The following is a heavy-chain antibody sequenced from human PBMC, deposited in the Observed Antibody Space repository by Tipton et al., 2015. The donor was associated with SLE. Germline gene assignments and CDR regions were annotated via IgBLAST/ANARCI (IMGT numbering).Heavy chain of an antibody. V-gene: IGHV1-8*01. CDR2: TNPNSGNT. J-gene: IGHJ4*02. CDR1: GFTFTSYD. CDR3: ARGLRIVGATTAAVD. Sequence: QVQLVQSGAEVKKPGASVKVSCKASGFTFTSYDINWVRQATGQGLEWMGWTNPNSGNTGYAQKFQGRVTMTRNTSISTAYMELSSLRSEDTAVYYCARGLRIVGATTAAVDWGQGTLVTVSS. D-gene: IGHD1-26*01.